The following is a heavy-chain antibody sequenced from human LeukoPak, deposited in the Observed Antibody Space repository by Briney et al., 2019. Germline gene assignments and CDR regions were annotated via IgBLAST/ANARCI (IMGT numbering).Heavy chain of an antibody. J-gene: IGHJ4*02. D-gene: IGHD1-26*01. CDR2: ITASGTAM. CDR1: GFTFSSYS. V-gene: IGHV3-48*02. Sequence: GGSLRLSCAASGFTFSSYSMNWVRQAPGKGLERVSHITASGTAMFYADSVKGRFTISRDNAKNSLYLQMNSLRDEDTAVYYCASSGSYRFDYWGQGTLVTVSS. CDR3: ASSGSYRFDY.